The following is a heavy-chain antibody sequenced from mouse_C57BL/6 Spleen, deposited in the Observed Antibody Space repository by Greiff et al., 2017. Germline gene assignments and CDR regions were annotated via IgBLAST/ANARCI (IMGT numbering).Heavy chain of an antibody. J-gene: IGHJ4*01. CDR3: ARDGVTTVVAPSYAMDY. V-gene: IGHV1-19*01. D-gene: IGHD1-1*01. CDR2: INPYNGGT. Sequence: EVQVVESGPVLVKPGASVKMSCKASGYTFTDYYMNWVKQSHGKSLEWIGVINPYNGGTSYNQKFKGKATLTVDKSSSTAYMELNSLTSEDSAVYYCARDGVTTVVAPSYAMDYWGQGTSVTVSS. CDR1: GYTFTDYY.